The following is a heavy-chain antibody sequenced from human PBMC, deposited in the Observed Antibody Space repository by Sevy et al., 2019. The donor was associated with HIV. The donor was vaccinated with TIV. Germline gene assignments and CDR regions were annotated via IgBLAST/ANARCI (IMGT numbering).Heavy chain of an antibody. CDR2: ISSSGSTI. CDR3: ARASWGATDYYFDY. Sequence: GGSLRLSCAASGFTFSDYYRSWIRQAPGKGLEGVSYISSSGSTIYYADSVKGRFTLSRDNAKNSLYLQMNSLRAEDKDVYYCARASWGATDYYFDYWGQGTLVTVSS. CDR1: GFTFSDYY. V-gene: IGHV3-11*01. J-gene: IGHJ4*02. D-gene: IGHD3-16*01.